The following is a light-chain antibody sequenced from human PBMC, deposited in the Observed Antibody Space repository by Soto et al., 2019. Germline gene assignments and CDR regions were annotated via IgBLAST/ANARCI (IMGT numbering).Light chain of an antibody. V-gene: IGKV1-39*01. Sequence: DIQMTQSPSSLSASVGDRVTITCRASQSITTYLNWYRQKPGKAPKLLIYAASSLQSGVPSRFSGSGSETEFTLSISSLQPEDFATYFCQPIYSAPLTFGGGTKV. CDR2: AAS. CDR1: QSITTY. J-gene: IGKJ4*01. CDR3: QPIYSAPLT.